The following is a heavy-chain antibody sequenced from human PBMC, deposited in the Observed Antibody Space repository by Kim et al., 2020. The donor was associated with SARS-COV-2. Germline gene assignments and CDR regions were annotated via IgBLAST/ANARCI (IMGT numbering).Heavy chain of an antibody. Sequence: GGSLRLSCAASGFTFSSYSMNWVRQAPGKGLEWVSSISSSSSYIYYADSVKGRFTISRDNAKNSLYLQMNSLRGEDTAVYYCATLTTVTTRYNWFDPWGQGTLVTVSS. CDR2: ISSSSSYI. CDR3: ATLTTVTTRYNWFDP. D-gene: IGHD4-17*01. CDR1: GFTFSSYS. V-gene: IGHV3-21*01. J-gene: IGHJ5*02.